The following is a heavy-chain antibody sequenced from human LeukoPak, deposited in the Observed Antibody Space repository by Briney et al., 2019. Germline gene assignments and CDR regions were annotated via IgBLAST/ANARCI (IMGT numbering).Heavy chain of an antibody. Sequence: GGSLRLSCAASGFTFSSYSMNSISSSSSYIYYADSVKGRFTISRDNAKNSLYLQMNSLRAEDTAVYYCARGKYGDQYYFDYWGQGTLVTASS. CDR1: GFTFSSYS. CDR2: ISSSSSYI. V-gene: IGHV3-21*01. J-gene: IGHJ4*02. CDR3: ARGKYGDQYYFDY. D-gene: IGHD4-17*01.